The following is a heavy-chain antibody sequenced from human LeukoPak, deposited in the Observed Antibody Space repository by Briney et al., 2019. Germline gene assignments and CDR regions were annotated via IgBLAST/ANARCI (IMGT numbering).Heavy chain of an antibody. CDR3: AKDSAFGLAAIFHY. CDR2: ISWNSGSI. V-gene: IGHV3-9*01. Sequence: PGGSLRLSCAASGFTFDDYAMHWVRQAPGKGLEWVSGISWNSGSIGYADSVKGRFTISRDNAKNSLYLQMNSLRAEDTALYYCAKDSAFGLAAIFHYWGQGTLVTVSS. D-gene: IGHD6-25*01. J-gene: IGHJ4*02. CDR1: GFTFDDYA.